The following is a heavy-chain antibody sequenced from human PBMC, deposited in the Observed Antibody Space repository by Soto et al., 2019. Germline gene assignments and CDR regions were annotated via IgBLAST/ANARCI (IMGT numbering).Heavy chain of an antibody. CDR1: GGAFSIVTYY. V-gene: IGHV4-61*01. CDR3: TRGPPRVQWFDP. Sequence: LSLTCTVSGGAFSIVTYYWSWIRQPPGKGLEWIGHIYFTGSTNYNPSLKSRVTVSLDTSRNQFSLKLSSVTAADTAVYYCTRGPPRVQWFDPWGLGTLVTVSS. CDR2: IYFTGST. J-gene: IGHJ5*02.